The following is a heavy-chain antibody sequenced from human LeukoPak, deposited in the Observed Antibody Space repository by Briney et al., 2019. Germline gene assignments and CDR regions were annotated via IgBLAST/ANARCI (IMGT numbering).Heavy chain of an antibody. Sequence: SETLSLTCTVSGGSISGYHWSWIRQPPGKGLEWIGYLYGTGMTNHSPSLKSRVTISVATSNNQISLKLTSVTAADTAIYFCAKEGMGSEATTADGAFDIWGQGTTVIVSS. CDR3: AKEGMGSEATTADGAFDI. D-gene: IGHD1-26*01. CDR2: LYGTGMT. V-gene: IGHV4-4*08. CDR1: GGSISGYH. J-gene: IGHJ3*02.